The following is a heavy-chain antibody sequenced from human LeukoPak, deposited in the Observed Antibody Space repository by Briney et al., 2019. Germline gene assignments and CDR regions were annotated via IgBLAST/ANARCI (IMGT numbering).Heavy chain of an antibody. V-gene: IGHV4-34*01. CDR1: GGSFSGYY. J-gene: IGHJ6*02. Sequence: PSETLSLTCAVYGGSFSGYYWSWIRQPPGKGLEWIGEINHSGSTNYNPSLKSRVTISVDTSKNQFSLKLSSVTAADTAVYYCASRVVVNYYYYGMDVWGQGTTVTVSS. CDR2: INHSGST. CDR3: ASRVVVNYYYYGMDV. D-gene: IGHD3-22*01.